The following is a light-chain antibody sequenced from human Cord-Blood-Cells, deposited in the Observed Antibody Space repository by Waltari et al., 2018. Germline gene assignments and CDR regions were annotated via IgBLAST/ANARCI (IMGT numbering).Light chain of an antibody. Sequence: QSVLTQPPSASGTPGQRVTISCSGSSSTIGSNYVYWYQQLPGTAPKLLIYRNNQRPSGVPDRFSGSKSDTSASLAISGLRSEDEADYYCAAWDDSLSGYVLGTGTKVTVL. CDR2: RNN. CDR3: AAWDDSLSGYV. V-gene: IGLV1-47*01. J-gene: IGLJ1*01. CDR1: SSTIGSNY.